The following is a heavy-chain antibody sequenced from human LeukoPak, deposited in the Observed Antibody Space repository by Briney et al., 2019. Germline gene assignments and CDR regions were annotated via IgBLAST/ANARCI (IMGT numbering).Heavy chain of an antibody. J-gene: IGHJ4*02. V-gene: IGHV1-69*06. CDR2: IIPIFGTA. CDR1: GGTFSSYA. CDR3: ARGGYSAGSWYLFHYFDY. D-gene: IGHD6-13*01. Sequence: SVKVSCKASGGTFSSYAISWVRQAPGQGLEWMGGIIPIFGTANYAQKFQGRVTITADKFTSTAYMELSSLRSEDTAVYYCARGGYSAGSWYLFHYFDYWGQGTLVTVSS.